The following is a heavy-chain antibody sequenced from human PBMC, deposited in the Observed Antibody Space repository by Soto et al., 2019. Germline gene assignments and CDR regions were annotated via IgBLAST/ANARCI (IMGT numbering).Heavy chain of an antibody. CDR3: ARGGIAAAGRAFDI. D-gene: IGHD6-13*01. CDR2: IIPIFGTA. Sequence: QVQLVQSGAEVKKPGSSVKVSCNASGGTFSSYAISWVLQATGQGLEWMGGIIPIFGTANYAQKFQGRVTITADESTSTAYMELSSLRSEDTVVYYCARGGIAAAGRAFDIWGQGTMVTVAS. V-gene: IGHV1-69*01. CDR1: GGTFSSYA. J-gene: IGHJ3*02.